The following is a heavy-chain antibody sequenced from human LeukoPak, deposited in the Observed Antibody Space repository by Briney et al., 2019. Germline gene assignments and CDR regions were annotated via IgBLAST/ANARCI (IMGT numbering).Heavy chain of an antibody. CDR1: DDSITMYY. D-gene: IGHD3-10*01. Sequence: SETLSLTCTVSDDSITMYYWTWIRQPPGKGLEWIGYVDHTGSTKFNPSLNGRVSISRDTSNNLFSLRLSSVTAADTAVYYCAREIFEYYDSGSYLDYWGQGTLVTVSS. CDR2: VDHTGST. CDR3: AREIFEYYDSGSYLDY. V-gene: IGHV4-4*08. J-gene: IGHJ4*02.